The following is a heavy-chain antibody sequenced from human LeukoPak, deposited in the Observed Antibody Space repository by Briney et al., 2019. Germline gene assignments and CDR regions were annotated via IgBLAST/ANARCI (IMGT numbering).Heavy chain of an antibody. CDR3: ATAGNYPCDN. CDR1: GVTFSTTW. CDR2: MNSDGSTT. J-gene: IGHJ4*02. Sequence: GGSLRLSCAASGVTFSTTWLHWVRQTPGEGLVWVSRMNSDGSTTNYADSVKGRFTISRDNARSTLYLQMNNLRVEDTAVYYCATAGNYPCDNWGQGTLVTVSP. V-gene: IGHV3-74*01. D-gene: IGHD1-7*01.